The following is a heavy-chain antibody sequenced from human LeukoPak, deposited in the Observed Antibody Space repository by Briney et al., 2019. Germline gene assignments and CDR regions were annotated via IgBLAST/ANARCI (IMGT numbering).Heavy chain of an antibody. Sequence: SVKVSCKASGGTFSSYAISWVRQAPGQGRDWTGGIIPIVGTANYAQKFQGRVTITADESTSTAYMELSSLRSEDTAVYYCARGAPYYDILTGSKGDPYYFDYWGQGTLVTVSS. CDR1: GGTFSSYA. J-gene: IGHJ4*02. CDR3: ARGAPYYDILTGSKGDPYYFDY. D-gene: IGHD3-9*01. CDR2: IIPIVGTA. V-gene: IGHV1-69*13.